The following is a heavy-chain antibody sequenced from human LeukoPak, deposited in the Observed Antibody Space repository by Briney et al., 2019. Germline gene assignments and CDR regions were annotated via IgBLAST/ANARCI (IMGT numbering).Heavy chain of an antibody. D-gene: IGHD2-21*02. CDR1: GFNFANHA. CDR3: VREDTPATANY. J-gene: IGHJ4*02. Sequence: GGSLRLSCAASGFNFANHAMSWVRQTPGKGLEWVSAISGGGDITYYADSVTGRFTISRDNSKDTLFLQMHSLRPGDTAVYYCVREDTPATANYWGQGTWSPSPQ. V-gene: IGHV3-23*01. CDR2: ISGGGDIT.